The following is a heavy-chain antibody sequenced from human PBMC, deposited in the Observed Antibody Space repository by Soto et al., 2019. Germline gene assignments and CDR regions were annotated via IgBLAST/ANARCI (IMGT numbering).Heavy chain of an antibody. CDR2: IYSGGST. D-gene: IGHD3-10*01. Sequence: GGSLRLSCAASGFTVSSNYMRWVRQAPGKGLEWVSVIYSGGSTYYADSVKGRFTISRDNSKNTLYLQMNSLRAEDTAVYYCARVDYGSGNYYYYYGMDVWGQGTTVTVSS. CDR1: GFTVSSNY. J-gene: IGHJ6*02. CDR3: ARVDYGSGNYYYYYGMDV. V-gene: IGHV3-53*01.